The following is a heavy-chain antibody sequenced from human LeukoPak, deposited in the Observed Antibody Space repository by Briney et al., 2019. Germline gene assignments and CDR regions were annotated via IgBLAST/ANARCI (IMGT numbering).Heavy chain of an antibody. CDR1: GGTFSSYA. D-gene: IGHD3-10*01. Sequence: ASVKVSCKASGGTFSSYAISWVRQAPGQGLEWMGGIIPIFGTANYAQKFQGRVTITADESTSTAYMELSSLRSEDTAVYYYARATSSKGSSGLYYYYGMDVWGQGTTVTVSS. CDR2: IIPIFGTA. J-gene: IGHJ6*02. CDR3: ARATSSKGSSGLYYYYGMDV. V-gene: IGHV1-69*13.